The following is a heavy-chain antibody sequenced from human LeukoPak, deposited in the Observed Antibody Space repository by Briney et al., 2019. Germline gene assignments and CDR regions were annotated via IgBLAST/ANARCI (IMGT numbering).Heavy chain of an antibody. D-gene: IGHD2-8*01. V-gene: IGHV1-69*06. CDR2: IIPMFGTP. CDR3: ARAGIPGYCTNVTCSNWLDP. Sequence: SVKVSCKASGYTFTSYDINWVRQAPGQGLEWMGGIIPMFGTPNYAQRLQGRVTITADKSTKTAYMELSSLRSEDTAVYYCARAGIPGYCTNVTCSNWLDPWGQGTLVTVSS. CDR1: GYTFTSYD. J-gene: IGHJ5*02.